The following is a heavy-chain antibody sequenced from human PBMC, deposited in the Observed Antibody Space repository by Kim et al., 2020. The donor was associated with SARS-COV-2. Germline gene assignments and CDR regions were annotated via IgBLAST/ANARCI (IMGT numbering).Heavy chain of an antibody. D-gene: IGHD3-22*01. Sequence: SETLSLTCTVSGDSISSGGYYWSWIRRHPGKGLEWIGYIYYSGSTYYNPSLKSRLTISVDTSKNQFSLKLSSVTAADTAVYYCARGDGYYSDYWGQGTLVTVSS. J-gene: IGHJ4*02. CDR2: IYYSGST. CDR3: ARGDGYYSDY. CDR1: GDSISSGGYY. V-gene: IGHV4-31*03.